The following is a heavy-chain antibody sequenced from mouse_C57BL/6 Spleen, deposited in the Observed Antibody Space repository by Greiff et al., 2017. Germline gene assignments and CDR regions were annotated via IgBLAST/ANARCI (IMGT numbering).Heavy chain of an antibody. CDR1: GYTFTSYW. Sequence: QVQLKQPGAELVKPGASVKLSCKASGYTFTSYWMHWVKQRPGQGLEWIGMIHPNSGSTNYNEKFKSKATLTVDKSSSTAYMQLSSLTSEDSAVYYGARERGNYNYEGAMDYWGQGTSVTVSS. D-gene: IGHD2-12*01. J-gene: IGHJ4*01. CDR2: IHPNSGST. CDR3: ARERGNYNYEGAMDY. V-gene: IGHV1-64*01.